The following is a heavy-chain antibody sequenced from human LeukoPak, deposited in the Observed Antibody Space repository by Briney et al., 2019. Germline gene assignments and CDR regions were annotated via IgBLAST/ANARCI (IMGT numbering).Heavy chain of an antibody. V-gene: IGHV1-2*06. J-gene: IGHJ6*03. CDR1: GYIFTGYY. D-gene: IGHD1-20*01. CDR3: AREYNWNLPDYYYYYMDV. Sequence: ASVKVSCKASGYIFTGYYMHWVRQAPGQGLEWMGRINPNSGGTNYAQKFQGRVTMTRDTSISTAYMELSRLRSDDTAVYYCAREYNWNLPDYYYYYMDVWGKGTTVTVSS. CDR2: INPNSGGT.